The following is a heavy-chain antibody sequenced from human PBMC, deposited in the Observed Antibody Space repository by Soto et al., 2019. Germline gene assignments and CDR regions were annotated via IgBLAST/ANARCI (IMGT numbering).Heavy chain of an antibody. CDR2: ISAYNGNT. V-gene: IGHV1-18*01. D-gene: IGHD2-15*01. Sequence: ASGKVSCKASGYTFTSYGISWVRQAPGQGLEWMGWISAYNGNTNYAQKLQGRVTMTTDTSTSTAYMELRSLRSDDTAVYYCASLPVGYCSDGSCYEVGAFDIWGQGTMVTVSS. J-gene: IGHJ3*02. CDR1: GYTFTSYG. CDR3: ASLPVGYCSDGSCYEVGAFDI.